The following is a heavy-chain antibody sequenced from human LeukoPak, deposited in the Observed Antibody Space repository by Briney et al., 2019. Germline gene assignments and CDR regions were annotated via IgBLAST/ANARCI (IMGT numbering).Heavy chain of an antibody. D-gene: IGHD2-15*01. CDR3: ARGVVAATFYYYMDV. V-gene: IGHV1-18*01. CDR1: GYTFTSYG. CDR2: ISAYNGNT. Sequence: ASVKVSCKASGYTFTSYGISWVRQAPGQGLEWMGWISAYNGNTNYAQKFQGRVTITAAKSTSTAYMELSRLRSDDTAVYYCARGVVAATFYYYMDVWGKGTTVTVSS. J-gene: IGHJ6*03.